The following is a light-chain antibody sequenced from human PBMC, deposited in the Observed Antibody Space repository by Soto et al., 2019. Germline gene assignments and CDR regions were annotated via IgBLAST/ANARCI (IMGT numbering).Light chain of an antibody. CDR2: GNS. Sequence: QSVLTQPPSVSGAPGQRVTISCTGSSSNIGAGYDVYWYQQLPGTVPKLLIHGNSNRPSGVPDRFSGSKSGTSASLAITGLQAEDEADYYCQSYDRSLSGLYVFGTGTKLTVL. CDR1: SSNIGAGYD. J-gene: IGLJ1*01. V-gene: IGLV1-40*01. CDR3: QSYDRSLSGLYV.